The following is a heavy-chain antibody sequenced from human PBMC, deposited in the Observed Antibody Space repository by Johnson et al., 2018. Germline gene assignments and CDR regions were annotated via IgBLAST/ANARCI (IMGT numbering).Heavy chain of an antibody. V-gene: IGHV3-7*01. CDR1: GFTFSSYW. Sequence: VQLVQSGGGLVQPGGSXRLSCAASGFTFSSYWMSWVRPAPGKGLEWVANIKQDGSEKYYVDSGKGRFTISRDNAKNSLYLQMSSLRAEDTAVYYCARDAGVWYYMDVWGKGTTVTVSS. CDR2: IKQDGSEK. CDR3: ARDAGVWYYMDV. J-gene: IGHJ6*03. D-gene: IGHD3-10*01.